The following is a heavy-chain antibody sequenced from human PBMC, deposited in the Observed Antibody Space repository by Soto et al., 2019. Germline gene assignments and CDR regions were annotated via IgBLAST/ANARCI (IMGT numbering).Heavy chain of an antibody. V-gene: IGHV1-3*01. CDR1: GYTFTSYT. CDR3: GRDRPEYYYGMYV. CDR2: INAGNGNT. J-gene: IGHJ6*02. Sequence: ASVKVSCKASGYTFTSYTIHWVRQAPGQRLEWMGWINAGNGNTKYPQKFQGRVTITRDTSASTAYMELSILRSEATAVYYCGRDRPEYYYGMYVWGQGTTVTVSS.